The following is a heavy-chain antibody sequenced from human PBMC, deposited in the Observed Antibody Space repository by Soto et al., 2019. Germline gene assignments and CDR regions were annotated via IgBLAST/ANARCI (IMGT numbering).Heavy chain of an antibody. Sequence: GASVKVSCKASGFTFTSSAVQWVRQARGQRLEWIGWIVVGSGNTNYAQKFQERVTITRDMSTSTAYMELSSLRSEDTAVYYCAKNVDIERYDSSGYPYYYYYDMDVWGQGTTVTVSS. D-gene: IGHD3-22*01. J-gene: IGHJ6*02. CDR1: GFTFTSSA. CDR3: AKNVDIERYDSSGYPYYYYYDMDV. CDR2: IVVGSGNT. V-gene: IGHV1-58*01.